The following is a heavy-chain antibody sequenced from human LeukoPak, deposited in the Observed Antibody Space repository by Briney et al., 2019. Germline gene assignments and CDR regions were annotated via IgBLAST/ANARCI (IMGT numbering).Heavy chain of an antibody. Sequence: GGSLRLSCAASGFTFSSYSMNWVRQAPGKGLEWVSSISSSSSYIYYADSVKGRFTISRDNSKNTLYLQMNSLRAEDTAVYYCARPGRWGLLFFAFDIWGQGTMVTVSS. CDR2: ISSSSSYI. D-gene: IGHD1-26*01. J-gene: IGHJ3*02. CDR1: GFTFSSYS. CDR3: ARPGRWGLLFFAFDI. V-gene: IGHV3-21*01.